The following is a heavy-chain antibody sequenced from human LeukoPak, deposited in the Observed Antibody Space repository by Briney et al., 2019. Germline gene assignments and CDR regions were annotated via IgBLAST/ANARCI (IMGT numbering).Heavy chain of an antibody. CDR1: GFTFSSYS. J-gene: IGHJ4*02. Sequence: GGSLRLSCAASGFTFSSYSMNWVRQAPGKGLEWVSSISSSSFFISYADSVKGRFTISRDNAKNSLYLQMNSLRAEDTALYYCAKEARWTSNFDYWGQGTLVSVSS. D-gene: IGHD3/OR15-3a*01. CDR2: ISSSSFFI. V-gene: IGHV3-21*04. CDR3: AKEARWTSNFDY.